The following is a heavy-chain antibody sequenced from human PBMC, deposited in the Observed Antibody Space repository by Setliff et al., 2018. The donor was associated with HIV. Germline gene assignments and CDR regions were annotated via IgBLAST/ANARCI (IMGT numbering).Heavy chain of an antibody. V-gene: IGHV4-39*01. CDR3: ARLSLSLVRGIINSGDRFFDY. CDR1: GASVNSNNYH. J-gene: IGHJ4*02. D-gene: IGHD3-10*01. Sequence: KASETLSLTCTVSGASVNSNNYHWGWIRQPPGKGLEWIASIYYSGTTYYNPSLKSRVTISVDTSKNQFSLKLSSVTAADTAVYYCARLSLSLVRGIINSGDRFFDYWGQGSLVTVSS. CDR2: IYYSGTT.